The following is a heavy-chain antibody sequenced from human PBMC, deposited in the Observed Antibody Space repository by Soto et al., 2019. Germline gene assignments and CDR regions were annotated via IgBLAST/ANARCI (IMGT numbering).Heavy chain of an antibody. CDR3: AKEDTSSGALDY. CDR2: IRDSGATT. J-gene: IGHJ4*02. V-gene: IGHV3-23*01. Sequence: SLRLSCAASGFPFGENAMSWVRQAPGKGLEWVSGIRDSGATTYYADSVRGRFTISRDNSKNTLYLQMKSLRAEDSASYYCAKEDTSSGALDYWGQGALVTVSS. D-gene: IGHD6-19*01. CDR1: GFPFGENA.